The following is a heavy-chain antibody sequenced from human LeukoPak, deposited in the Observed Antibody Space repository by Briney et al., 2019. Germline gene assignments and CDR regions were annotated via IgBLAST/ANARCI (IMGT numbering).Heavy chain of an antibody. CDR1: GGSISSYY. D-gene: IGHD6-6*01. CDR2: IYTSGST. Sequence: ASETLSLTCTVSGGSISSYYWSWIRQPPGKGLEWIGRIYTSGSTNYNPSLKSRVTMSVDTSKNQFSLKLSSVTAADTAVYYCARLGIAARYFDYWGQGTLVTVSS. V-gene: IGHV4-4*07. CDR3: ARLGIAARYFDY. J-gene: IGHJ4*02.